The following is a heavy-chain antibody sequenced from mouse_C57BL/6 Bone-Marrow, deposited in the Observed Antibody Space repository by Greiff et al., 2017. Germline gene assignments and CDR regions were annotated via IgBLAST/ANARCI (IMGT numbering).Heavy chain of an antibody. J-gene: IGHJ3*01. D-gene: IGHD1-1*01. CDR2: ISNGGGST. Sequence: EVNVVESGGGLVQPGGSLKLSCAASGFTFSDYYMYWVRQTPEKRLEWVAYISNGGGSTYYPDTVKGRFTISRDNAKNTLYLQMSRLKSEDTAMYYCARPYYGSPFAYWGQGTLVTVSA. CDR1: GFTFSDYY. V-gene: IGHV5-12*01. CDR3: ARPYYGSPFAY.